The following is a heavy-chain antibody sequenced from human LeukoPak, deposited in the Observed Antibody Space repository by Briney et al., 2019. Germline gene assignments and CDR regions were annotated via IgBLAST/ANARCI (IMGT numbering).Heavy chain of an antibody. V-gene: IGHV3-20*04. CDR1: GFTFDDDG. D-gene: IGHD3-22*01. CDR3: ARGGYYYDSSGYSGFDY. Sequence: GGSLRLSCAASGFTFDDDGMSWVRQAPGKGLEWVSGINWNGGSTGYADSVKGRFTISRDNAKNSLYLQMNSLRAEDTALYYCARGGYYYDSSGYSGFDYWGQGTLVTVSS. J-gene: IGHJ4*02. CDR2: INWNGGST.